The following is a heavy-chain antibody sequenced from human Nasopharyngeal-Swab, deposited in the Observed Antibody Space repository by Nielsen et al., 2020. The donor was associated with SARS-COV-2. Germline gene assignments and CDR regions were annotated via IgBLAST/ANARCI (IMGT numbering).Heavy chain of an antibody. CDR2: IYSGGST. CDR3: ARGPNMLLWFGEGYMDV. CDR1: GFTVSSNY. D-gene: IGHD3-10*01. J-gene: IGHJ6*03. V-gene: IGHV3-53*01. Sequence: GGSLRLSCAASGFTVSSNYMSWVRQAPGKGLEWVSVIYSGGSTYYADSVKGRLTISRDNSKNTLYLQMNSLRAEDTAVYYCARGPNMLLWFGEGYMDVWGKGTTVTVSS.